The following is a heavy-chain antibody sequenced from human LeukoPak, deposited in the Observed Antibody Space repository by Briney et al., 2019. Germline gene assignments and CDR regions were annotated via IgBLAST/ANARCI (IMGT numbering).Heavy chain of an antibody. CDR2: IYYSGST. CDR3: ASVLRFLEWLPGGFDY. CDR1: RSYA. V-gene: IGHV4-39*01. Sequence: RSYAMTWVRQPPGKGLEWIGSIYYSGSTYYNPSLKSRVTISVDTSKNQFSLKLSSVTAADTAVYYCASVLRFLEWLPGGFDYWGQGTLVTVSS. J-gene: IGHJ4*02. D-gene: IGHD3-3*01.